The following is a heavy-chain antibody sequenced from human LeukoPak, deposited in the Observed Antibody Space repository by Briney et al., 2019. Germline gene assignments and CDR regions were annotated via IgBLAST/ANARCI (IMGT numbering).Heavy chain of an antibody. CDR2: VYYSGST. Sequence: SETLSLTCTVSGGSIMSAGYYWSWIRQHPGRGLEWIGYVYYSGSTYYNPSLKSRVTMSVDMSKSQFSLKLSAVTAADTAVYYCARDAEYYYGSGSYSSGIDVWGQGTTVTVSS. CDR1: GGSIMSAGYY. CDR3: ARDAEYYYGSGSYSSGIDV. J-gene: IGHJ6*02. D-gene: IGHD3-10*01. V-gene: IGHV4-31*03.